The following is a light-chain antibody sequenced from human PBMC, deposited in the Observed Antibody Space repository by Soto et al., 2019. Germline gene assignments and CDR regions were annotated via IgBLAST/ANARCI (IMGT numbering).Light chain of an antibody. V-gene: IGLV2-14*01. CDR3: SSYTSRGTLV. J-gene: IGLJ1*01. CDR1: SSDVGGYNY. CDR2: EVS. Sequence: QSALTQPASVSGSPGQSITISCTGTSSDVGGYNYVSWYQQHPGKVPELMIFEVSNRPSGVSNRFSGSKSDNTASLTISGLQAEDEADYYCSSYTSRGTLVFGTGTKLTVL.